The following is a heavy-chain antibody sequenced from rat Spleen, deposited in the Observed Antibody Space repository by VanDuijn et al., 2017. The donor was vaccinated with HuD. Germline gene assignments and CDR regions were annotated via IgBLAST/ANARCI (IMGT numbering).Heavy chain of an antibody. Sequence: EVKLVESGGGLVQTGRSLKLSCAAPGFNFNDYWMDWVRQAPGQGLEWIGEINKYSSTINYSPSLKDKFTISRDNAKNTLYLQMSRLGSEDTATYYCARQEDYGGYSRDYFGYWGQGVVVTVSS. CDR3: ARQEDYGGYSRDYFGY. V-gene: IGHV4-2*01. CDR1: GFNFNDYW. J-gene: IGHJ2*01. CDR2: INKYSSTI. D-gene: IGHD1-11*01.